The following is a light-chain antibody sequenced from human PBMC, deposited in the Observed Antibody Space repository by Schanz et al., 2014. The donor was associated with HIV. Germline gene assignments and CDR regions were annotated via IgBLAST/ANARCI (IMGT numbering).Light chain of an antibody. CDR3: QQYSDWPPST. V-gene: IGKV3-15*01. Sequence: EIVMTQSPGTLSVSPGERATLSCRASQTVSNNLAWYQQRPGQPPRLLLYGASSRATGIPVRFSGSGSGTDFTLTISGLQSEDFAVYYCQQYSDWPPSTFGQGTKLEIK. CDR1: QTVSNN. J-gene: IGKJ2*01. CDR2: GAS.